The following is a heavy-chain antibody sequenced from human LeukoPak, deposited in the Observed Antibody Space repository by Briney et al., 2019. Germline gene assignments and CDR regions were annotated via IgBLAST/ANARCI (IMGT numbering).Heavy chain of an antibody. D-gene: IGHD2-2*01. CDR3: ARGPDIVVVPAAHYAFDI. CDR2: ISSSSSYI. V-gene: IGHV3-21*01. Sequence: GGSLRLSCAASGFTFSSYSMNWVRQAPGKGLEWVSSISSSSSYIYYADSVKGRLTISRDNAKNSLYLQMNSLRAEDTAVYYCARGPDIVVVPAAHYAFDIRGQGTMVTVSS. CDR1: GFTFSSYS. J-gene: IGHJ3*02.